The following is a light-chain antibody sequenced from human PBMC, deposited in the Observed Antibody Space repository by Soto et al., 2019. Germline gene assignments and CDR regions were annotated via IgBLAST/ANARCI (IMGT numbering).Light chain of an antibody. J-gene: IGKJ4*01. CDR3: QQYNSSPLT. Sequence: DTQMTQSPSTLSASVGDRVIITCRASQSVSNWLAWYQQKPGKAPKLLIYKASSLESGVPSRFSGSGSGTEFTLTISSLQPDDFATYYCQQYNSSPLTFGGGTKVEIK. CDR1: QSVSNW. V-gene: IGKV1-5*03. CDR2: KAS.